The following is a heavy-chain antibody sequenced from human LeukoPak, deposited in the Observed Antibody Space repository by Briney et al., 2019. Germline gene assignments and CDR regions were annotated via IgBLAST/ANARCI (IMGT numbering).Heavy chain of an antibody. CDR2: IYDSGST. V-gene: IGHV4-39*07. J-gene: IGHJ6*02. CDR1: GGSIRSSYYY. D-gene: IGHD2-21*01. CDR3: ARALIVVYYYGMDV. Sequence: SETLSLTCTVSGGSIRSSYYYWGWIRQPPGKGLEWIGSIYDSGSTYYNPSLKSRVTISVDTSKNQFSLKLSSVTAADTAVYYCARALIVVYYYGMDVWGQGTTVTVSS.